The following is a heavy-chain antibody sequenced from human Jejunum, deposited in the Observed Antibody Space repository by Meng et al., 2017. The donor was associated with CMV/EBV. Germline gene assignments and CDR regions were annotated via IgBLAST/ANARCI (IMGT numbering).Heavy chain of an antibody. Sequence: CKPSGYSFTNYYMHWVRQAPGQGLEWMGVINPSDGSTTYAQKFQGRVTMTRDTSTSTLYVELSNLRSEDTAVYYCAREAQYYLDYWGQGTLVTVSS. CDR1: GYSFTNYY. V-gene: IGHV1-46*01. J-gene: IGHJ4*02. CDR3: AREAQYYLDY. CDR2: INPSDGST.